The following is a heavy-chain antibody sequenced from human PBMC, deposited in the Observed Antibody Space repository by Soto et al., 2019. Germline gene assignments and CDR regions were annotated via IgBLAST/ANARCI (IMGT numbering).Heavy chain of an antibody. J-gene: IGHJ4*02. V-gene: IGHV3-23*01. CDR2: ISGSGGGT. Sequence: GGSLRLSCAASGFTVSSNYMSWVRQAPGKGLEWVSSISGSGGGTYYADSVKGRFTISRDNSKNTLYLQMNSLRPEDTAVYYCAYRTGFDYWGQGTLVTVSS. CDR3: AYRTGFDY. CDR1: GFTVSSNY.